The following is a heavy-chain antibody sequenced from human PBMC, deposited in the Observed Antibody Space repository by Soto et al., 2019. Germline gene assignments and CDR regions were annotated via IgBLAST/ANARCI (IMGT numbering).Heavy chain of an antibody. CDR1: GYTFTSYG. Sequence: GASLKVSCKASGYTFTSYGISWVRQAPGQGLEWMGWISAYNGNTNYAQKLQGRVTMTTDTSTSTAYMELRSLRSDDTAVYYCATLGDIQQLENWFDPWGQGTLVTVSS. CDR3: ATLGDIQQLENWFDP. D-gene: IGHD6-6*01. V-gene: IGHV1-18*01. J-gene: IGHJ5*02. CDR2: ISAYNGNT.